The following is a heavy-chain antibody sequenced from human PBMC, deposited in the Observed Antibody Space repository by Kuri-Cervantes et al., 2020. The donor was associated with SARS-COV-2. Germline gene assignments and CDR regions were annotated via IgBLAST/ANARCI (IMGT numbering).Heavy chain of an antibody. J-gene: IGHJ4*02. Sequence: GESLKISCEASGCTFRGYCMNWIRHAPGTGLEWVASIDSRSYYIYHADSVNGRLTISIDNATTSLYLQKNSLKVVDTTVYYCASETGAEKGEAFDYWGQGALVTVSS. V-gene: IGHV3-21*01. CDR2: IDSRSYYI. D-gene: IGHD1-14*01. CDR3: ASETGAEKGEAFDY. CDR1: GCTFRGYC.